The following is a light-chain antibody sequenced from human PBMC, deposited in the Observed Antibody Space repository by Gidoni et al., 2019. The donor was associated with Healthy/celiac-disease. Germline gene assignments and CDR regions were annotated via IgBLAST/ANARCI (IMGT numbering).Light chain of an antibody. V-gene: IGKV4-1*01. CDR3: QQYYSTPPYT. CDR1: QSVLYSSNNKKY. J-gene: IGKJ2*01. CDR2: WAS. Sequence: DIVMTQSPDSLAVSLGERATINCKSSQSVLYSSNNKKYVAWYQQKPGQPPKLLIYWASTRESGVPDRFSGSGSGTDFTLTISSLQAEDVAVYYCQQYYSTPPYTFGQGTKLEIK.